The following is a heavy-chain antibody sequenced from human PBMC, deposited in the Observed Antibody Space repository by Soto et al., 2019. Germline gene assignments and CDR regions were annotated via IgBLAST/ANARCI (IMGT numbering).Heavy chain of an antibody. D-gene: IGHD1-26*01. CDR1: GSTFNNFA. Sequence: QVVLLQSGAEVKEPGSSVRVSCQVSGSTFNNFAFSWVRQAPGHGPEWMGGIVVDSNTAEYSQRFQDRVTITAATSTDTLYMELGSLTFEDTVVYYCARAIKRWEVNYYFDFWGQGTLVTVSS. CDR2: IVVDSNTA. V-gene: IGHV1-69*06. CDR3: ARAIKRWEVNYYFDF. J-gene: IGHJ4*02.